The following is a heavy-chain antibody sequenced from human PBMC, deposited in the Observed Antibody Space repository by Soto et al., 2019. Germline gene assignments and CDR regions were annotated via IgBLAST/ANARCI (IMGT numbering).Heavy chain of an antibody. V-gene: IGHV4-39*01. D-gene: IGHD4-17*01. CDR1: GGSISSSSYY. CDR3: ARQTGNGEPIDY. Sequence: QLQLQESGPGLVKPSETLSLTCTVSGGSISSSSYYWGWIRQPPGKGLEWIGSIYYSGSTYYNPSLKSRVTMSVDTSKHPVSLTLGCVTAADTAVYYCARQTGNGEPIDYWGQGTLVTVSS. CDR2: IYYSGST. J-gene: IGHJ4*02.